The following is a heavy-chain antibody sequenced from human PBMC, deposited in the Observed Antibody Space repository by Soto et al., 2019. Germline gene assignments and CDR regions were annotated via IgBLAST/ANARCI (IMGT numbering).Heavy chain of an antibody. CDR3: ARGGIDFWSGYYNYWFDP. D-gene: IGHD3-3*01. J-gene: IGHJ5*02. Sequence: ASVKVSCKASGYTFTSYYMHWVRQAPGQGLEWMGIINPSGGSTSYAQKFQGRVTMTRDTSTSTVYMELSSLRSEDTAVYYCARGGIDFWSGYYNYWFDPWGQGTLVTVSS. CDR2: INPSGGST. CDR1: GYTFTSYY. V-gene: IGHV1-46*01.